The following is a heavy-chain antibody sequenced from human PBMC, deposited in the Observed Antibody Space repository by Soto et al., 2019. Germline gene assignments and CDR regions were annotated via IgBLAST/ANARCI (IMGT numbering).Heavy chain of an antibody. V-gene: IGHV2-5*02. CDR1: GFSLTTSGVG. Sequence: QITLKESGPTVVKPTETLTLTCTFSGFSLTTSGVGVGWVRQSPGKAPEWLALIYWDDDKRYSTSLKSRLTIPKDTSKDQVALTMANVDPADTATYSCAHRVLRTVFGLVTTTAIYFDFWGQGTPVVVSS. CDR3: AHRVLRTVFGLVTTTAIYFDF. J-gene: IGHJ4*02. CDR2: IYWDDDK. D-gene: IGHD3-3*01.